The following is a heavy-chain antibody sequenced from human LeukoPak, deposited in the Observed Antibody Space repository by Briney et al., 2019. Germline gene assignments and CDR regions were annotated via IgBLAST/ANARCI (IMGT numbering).Heavy chain of an antibody. J-gene: IGHJ4*02. D-gene: IGHD6-13*01. CDR2: ISSSSSYI. Sequence: GGSLRLSCAASGFTFSSYSMNWVRQAPGKGLEWVSSISSSSSYIYYADSVKGRFTISRDNAKNSLFLQMNSLRAEGTAVYYCARVSYSSRGLDYWGQGTLVTVSS. V-gene: IGHV3-21*01. CDR1: GFTFSSYS. CDR3: ARVSYSSRGLDY.